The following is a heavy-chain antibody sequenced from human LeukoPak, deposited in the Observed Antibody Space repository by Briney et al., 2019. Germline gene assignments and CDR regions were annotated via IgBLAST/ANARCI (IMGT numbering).Heavy chain of an antibody. CDR3: VKSLWFGEFPLDY. J-gene: IGHJ4*02. Sequence: GGSLRLSCSASGFTFSSYAMHWVRQAPGKGLEYVSAISSNGGSTYYADSVKGRFTISRDNSKNTLYLQMSSLRAEDTAVYYCVKSLWFGEFPLDYWDQGTLVTVSS. D-gene: IGHD3-10*01. CDR1: GFTFSSYA. V-gene: IGHV3-64D*06. CDR2: ISSNGGST.